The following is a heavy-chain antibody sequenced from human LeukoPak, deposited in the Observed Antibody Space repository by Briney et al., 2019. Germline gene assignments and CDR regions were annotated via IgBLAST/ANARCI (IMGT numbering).Heavy chain of an antibody. CDR2: IIPIFGTA. CDR3: ASGPIAARPYFDY. Sequence: SVKVSCKASGGTFSSYAISWVRQAPGQGLEWMGGIIPIFGTANYAQKFQGGVTITTDESTSTAYMELSSLRSEDTAVYYCASGPIAARPYFDYWGQGTLVTVSS. V-gene: IGHV1-69*05. J-gene: IGHJ4*02. CDR1: GGTFSSYA. D-gene: IGHD6-6*01.